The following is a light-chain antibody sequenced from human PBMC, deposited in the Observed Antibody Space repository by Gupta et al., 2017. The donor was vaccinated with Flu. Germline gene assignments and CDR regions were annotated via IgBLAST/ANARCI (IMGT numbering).Light chain of an antibody. J-gene: IGKJ2*01. V-gene: IGKV3-15*01. Sequence: ERATLSCRASQSVSSNFAWYQQKPGQGPRRLIYGASTSATGIPARCSGSGSGTEFTLTISSLQSEDSAVYYCQQYNNWPPYTFGQGTKVEIK. CDR2: GAS. CDR3: QQYNNWPPYT. CDR1: QSVSSN.